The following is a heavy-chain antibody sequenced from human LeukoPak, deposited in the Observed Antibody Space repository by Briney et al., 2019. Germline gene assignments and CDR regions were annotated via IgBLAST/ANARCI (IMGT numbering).Heavy chain of an antibody. Sequence: ASVKVSCKASGYTFTGYYMHWVRQAPGQGLEWMGWINPNSGGTNYAQKFQGRVTMTRDTSISTAYMELSSLTSEDTAVYYCARMRGYTSAPQYYFDYWGQGTLVTVS. D-gene: IGHD5-18*01. CDR1: GYTFTGYY. J-gene: IGHJ4*02. CDR3: ARMRGYTSAPQYYFDY. CDR2: INPNSGGT. V-gene: IGHV1-2*02.